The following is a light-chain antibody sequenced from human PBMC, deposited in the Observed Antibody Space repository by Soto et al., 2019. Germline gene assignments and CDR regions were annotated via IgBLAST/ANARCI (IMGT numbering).Light chain of an antibody. CDR1: QSISSSY. J-gene: IGKJ3*01. CDR3: QQSYSTYLFT. V-gene: IGKV1-39*01. Sequence: DIQMTQSPSSLSASVGDRVTITCRASQSISSSYLNWYQQKPGKAPKLLIYAASSLQSGVPSRFSGSGSGTDFTLTISSLQPEDFAIYYCQQSYSTYLFTFGPGTEVDIK. CDR2: AAS.